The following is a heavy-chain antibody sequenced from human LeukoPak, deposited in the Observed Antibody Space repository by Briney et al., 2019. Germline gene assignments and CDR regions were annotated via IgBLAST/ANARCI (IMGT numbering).Heavy chain of an antibody. CDR1: GFTFSTFA. Sequence: PGGSLRLSCAASGFTFSTFAMVWVRQTPGKGLEWVAFIRYDGSIKYYTDSVKGRCTISRDNSKNTLYLQMNSLRGEDTAVYYCASGIRAFDNWGQGTLVTVSA. J-gene: IGHJ4*02. D-gene: IGHD1-26*01. CDR2: IRYDGSIK. CDR3: ASGIRAFDN. V-gene: IGHV3-30*02.